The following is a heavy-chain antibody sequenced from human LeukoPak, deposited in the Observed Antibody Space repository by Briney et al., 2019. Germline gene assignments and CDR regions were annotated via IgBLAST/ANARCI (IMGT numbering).Heavy chain of an antibody. CDR1: GFTFSSHA. CDR2: ISGSSGRT. Sequence: GGSLRLSCAASGFTFSSHAMSWVRQAPGKGLEWVSGISGSSGRTYYADSAKGRFTISRDNSKNTLYLQLNTLRAEDTAVYYCAKDPARGGLTGHFEYWGQGTLVTVSS. V-gene: IGHV3-23*01. D-gene: IGHD3-9*01. J-gene: IGHJ4*02. CDR3: AKDPARGGLTGHFEY.